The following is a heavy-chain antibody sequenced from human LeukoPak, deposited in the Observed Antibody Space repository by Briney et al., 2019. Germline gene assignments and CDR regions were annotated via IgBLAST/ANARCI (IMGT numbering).Heavy chain of an antibody. D-gene: IGHD4-17*01. CDR1: GYSISGGYY. Sequence: PSETLSLTCTVSGYSISGGYYWSWIRQPPGKGLEWIGYIYYSGSTNYNPSLKSRVTISVDTSKNQFSLKLSSVTAADTAVYYCASTSKGHPYGDSNWFDPWGQGTLVTVSS. CDR3: ASTSKGHPYGDSNWFDP. J-gene: IGHJ5*02. V-gene: IGHV4-61*08. CDR2: IYYSGST.